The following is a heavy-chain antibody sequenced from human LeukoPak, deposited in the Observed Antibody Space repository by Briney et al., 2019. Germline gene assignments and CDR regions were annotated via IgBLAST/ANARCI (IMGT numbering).Heavy chain of an antibody. V-gene: IGHV3-20*04. CDR1: GFTFDDYG. CDR2: INWNGGST. D-gene: IGHD3-10*01. CDR3: AKGEGYYGSGSYYILSKPVDY. Sequence: PGGSLRLSCAASGFTFDDYGMSWVRQAPGKGLEWVSGINWNGGSTGYADSVKGRFTISRDNAKNSLYLQMNSLRAEDTAVYYCAKGEGYYGSGSYYILSKPVDYWGQGTLVTVSS. J-gene: IGHJ4*02.